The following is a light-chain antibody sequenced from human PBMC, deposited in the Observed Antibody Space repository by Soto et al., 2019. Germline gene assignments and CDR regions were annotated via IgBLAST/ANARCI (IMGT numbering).Light chain of an antibody. CDR1: SSDVGGYNY. V-gene: IGLV2-14*01. Sequence: QSALTQPASVSGSPGQSITISCTGTSSDVGGYNYVSWYQQHPGKATKLMIYDVSNRPSGVSNRFSGSKSGNTASLTISGLQPEDEADYYCSSYTSSSTIVVFGGGTKLTVL. CDR2: DVS. J-gene: IGLJ2*01. CDR3: SSYTSSSTIVV.